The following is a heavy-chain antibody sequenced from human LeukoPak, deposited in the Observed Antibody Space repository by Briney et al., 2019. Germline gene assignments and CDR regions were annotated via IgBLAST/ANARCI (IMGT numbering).Heavy chain of an antibody. CDR1: GGTFSSYA. J-gene: IGHJ4*02. D-gene: IGHD1-26*01. CDR2: IIPIFGTA. V-gene: IGHV1-69*05. Sequence: GSSVKVSCKASGGTFSSYAISWVRQAPGQGLEWMGGIIPIFGTANYAQKFQGRVTITTDESTSTAYMELSSLRSEDTAVYYCARGASRSYSAQFQFDYWGQGTLVTVSS. CDR3: ARGASRSYSAQFQFDY.